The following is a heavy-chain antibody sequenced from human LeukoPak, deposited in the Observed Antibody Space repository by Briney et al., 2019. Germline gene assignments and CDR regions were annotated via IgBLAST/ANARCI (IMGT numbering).Heavy chain of an antibody. J-gene: IGHJ4*02. CDR3: AREIKQWSWQLGIFDY. CDR1: GGYISSYS. Sequence: PSETLSLTCTVSGGYISSYSWSWIRQPPGKGLEWIGYIYYSGSTNYNPSLKSRVTISVDTSKNQFSLKLSSVTAADTAVYYCAREIKQWSWQLGIFDYWGQGTLVTVSS. V-gene: IGHV4-59*01. CDR2: IYYSGST. D-gene: IGHD6-13*01.